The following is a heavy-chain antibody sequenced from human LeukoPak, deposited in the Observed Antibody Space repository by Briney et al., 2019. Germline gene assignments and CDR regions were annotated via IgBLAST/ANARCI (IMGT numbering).Heavy chain of an antibody. V-gene: IGHV1-46*01. CDR2: INPSGGST. Sequence: GASVKVSCKASGYTFTRNYIHWVRQAPGQGLGWMGIINPSGGSTSYAQKIQGRVTMTRDTSTSTVYMELTSLRSEDTAVYYCARPDRLALDYWGQGTLVTVSS. J-gene: IGHJ4*02. CDR1: GYTFTRNY. CDR3: ARPDRLALDY. D-gene: IGHD3-9*01.